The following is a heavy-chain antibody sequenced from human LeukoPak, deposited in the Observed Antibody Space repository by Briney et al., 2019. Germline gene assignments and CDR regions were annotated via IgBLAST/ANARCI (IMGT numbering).Heavy chain of an antibody. D-gene: IGHD4-11*01. Sequence: GGSLRLSCAASGFTFSSYAMSWVRQAPGKGLEWVSAISGSGGSTYYADSVKGRFTISRDNSKNTLYLQMNSLRAEDTAVYYCAKDHFVSNSDYLNNWFDPWGQGTLVTVSS. CDR3: AKDHFVSNSDYLNNWFDP. V-gene: IGHV3-23*01. CDR1: GFTFSSYA. CDR2: ISGSGGST. J-gene: IGHJ5*02.